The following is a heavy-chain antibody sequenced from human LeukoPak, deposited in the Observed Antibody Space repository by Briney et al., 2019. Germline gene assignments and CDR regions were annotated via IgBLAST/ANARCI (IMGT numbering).Heavy chain of an antibody. V-gene: IGHV3-23*01. CDR3: ASGGHVDY. CDR2: ISGSSDST. J-gene: IGHJ4*02. D-gene: IGHD2-15*01. CDR1: GFTFSSYA. Sequence: GGSLRLSCAASGFTFSSYALTWVRQAPGKGLEWVSAISGSSDSTLFADSVKGRFTISRDNSKNTLYLQMNSLRAEDTAVYYCASGGHVDYWGQGTLVTVSS.